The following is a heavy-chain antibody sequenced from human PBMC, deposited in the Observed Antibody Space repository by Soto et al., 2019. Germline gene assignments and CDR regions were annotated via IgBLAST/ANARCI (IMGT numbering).Heavy chain of an antibody. CDR2: IIPIFGTA. Sequence: SVKVSCKASGGTFSSYAISWVRQAPGQGLEWMGGIIPIFGTANYAQKFQGRVTITADESTSTAYMELSSLRSEDTAVYYCARSHKPFPTAHGMDVCGQGTPVTVPS. V-gene: IGHV1-69*13. CDR3: ARSHKPFPTAHGMDV. CDR1: GGTFSSYA. D-gene: IGHD2-21*01. J-gene: IGHJ6*02.